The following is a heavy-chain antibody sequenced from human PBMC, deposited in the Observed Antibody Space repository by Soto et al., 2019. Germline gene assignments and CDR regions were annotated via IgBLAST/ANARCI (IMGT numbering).Heavy chain of an antibody. CDR1: GFTFSSYG. D-gene: IGHD4-17*01. V-gene: IGHV3-30*18. CDR3: AKDQEGPGYGDYVFWITSTPFDY. J-gene: IGHJ4*02. Sequence: GGSLRLSCAASGFTFSSYGMHWVRQAPGKGLEWVAVISYDGSNKYYADSVKGRFTISRDNSKNTLYLQMNSLRAEDTAVYYCAKDQEGPGYGDYVFWITSTPFDYWGQGTLVT. CDR2: ISYDGSNK.